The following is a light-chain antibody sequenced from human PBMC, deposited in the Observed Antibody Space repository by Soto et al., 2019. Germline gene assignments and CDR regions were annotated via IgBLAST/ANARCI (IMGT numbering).Light chain of an antibody. CDR2: DAS. V-gene: IGKV1-5*01. CDR3: QQYNGYA. J-gene: IGKJ3*01. Sequence: DIQMTQSPSTLSASVGDRVTITCRTSQSITSWLAWYQQKPGKAPNLLIYDASSLQSGVPSRFSGSGSETEFTLTISSLQPDDFATYYCQQYNGYAFGPGTKVDI. CDR1: QSITSW.